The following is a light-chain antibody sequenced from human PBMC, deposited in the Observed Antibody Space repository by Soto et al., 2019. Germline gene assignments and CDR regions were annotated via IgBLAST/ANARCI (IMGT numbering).Light chain of an antibody. V-gene: IGKV3-11*01. Sequence: EIVLTQSPATLSLSPGEGATLSCRASQSVSSYLAWYQQKPGQAPRLLIYDASNRATGIPARFSGSGSGTDFTLTISSLEPEDFAVYYCQFRSDWLPSFTFGTGTNVDI. J-gene: IGKJ3*01. CDR1: QSVSSY. CDR3: QFRSDWLPSFT. CDR2: DAS.